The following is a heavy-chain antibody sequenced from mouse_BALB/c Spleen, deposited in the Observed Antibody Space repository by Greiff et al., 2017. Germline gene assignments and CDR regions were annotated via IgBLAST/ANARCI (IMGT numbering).Heavy chain of an antibody. Sequence: EVMLVESGGGLVKPGGSLKLSCAASGFAFSSYDMSWVRQTPEKRLEWVAYISSGGGSTYYPDTVKGRFTISRDNAKNTLYLQMSSLKSEDTAMYYCARQYYYGSSYEFAYWGQGTLVTVSA. J-gene: IGHJ3*01. D-gene: IGHD1-1*01. V-gene: IGHV5-12-1*01. CDR3: ARQYYYGSSYEFAY. CDR2: ISSGGGST. CDR1: GFAFSSYD.